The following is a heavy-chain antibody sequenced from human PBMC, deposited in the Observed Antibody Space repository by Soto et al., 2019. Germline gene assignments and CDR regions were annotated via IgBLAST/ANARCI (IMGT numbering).Heavy chain of an antibody. CDR2: ISRSTSYT. CDR3: AGGGGSYLPDY. V-gene: IGHV3-11*03. J-gene: IGHJ4*02. D-gene: IGHD1-26*01. Sequence: LRLSCAASGFTFSDYYMSWIRQAPGKGLEWVSYISRSTSYTKYADSVNGRFTMSRDNANNSLYLQMNSLRADDTAVYYCAGGGGSYLPDYWGQGTLVTVSS. CDR1: GFTFSDYY.